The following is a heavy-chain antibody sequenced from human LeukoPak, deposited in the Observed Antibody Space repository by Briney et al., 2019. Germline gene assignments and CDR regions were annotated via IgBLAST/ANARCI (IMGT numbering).Heavy chain of an antibody. CDR2: ISYDGSNK. D-gene: IGHD2-2*02. J-gene: IGHJ4*02. Sequence: GRSLRLSCAASGFTFSSYAMHWVRQAPGKGLEWVAVISYDGSNKYYADSVKGRFTISRDNSKNTLYLQMNSLRAGDTAVYYCAREGEDCSSTSCYSGYLDYWGQGTLVTVSS. V-gene: IGHV3-30-3*01. CDR3: AREGEDCSSTSCYSGYLDY. CDR1: GFTFSSYA.